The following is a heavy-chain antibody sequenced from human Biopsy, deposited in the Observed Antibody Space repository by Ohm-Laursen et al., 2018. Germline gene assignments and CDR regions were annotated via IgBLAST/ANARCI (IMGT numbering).Heavy chain of an antibody. D-gene: IGHD1-1*01. V-gene: IGHV3-33*01. Sequence: SLRLSCAASGFSFSSYGMHWVRQAPGKGLEWVAVLWYDGTNKYYADSVKGRFTISRDNSKNTLYLQMDSLRAEDTAMYYCARPTNARAGGAPFDIWGQGTTVTVSS. CDR3: ARPTNARAGGAPFDI. CDR1: GFSFSSYG. J-gene: IGHJ3*02. CDR2: LWYDGTNK.